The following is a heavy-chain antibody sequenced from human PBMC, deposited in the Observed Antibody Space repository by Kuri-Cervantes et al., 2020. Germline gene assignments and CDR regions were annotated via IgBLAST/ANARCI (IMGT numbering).Heavy chain of an antibody. CDR3: AKNSVSAAGDF. V-gene: IGHV3-23*01. CDR1: GFTFSSYA. D-gene: IGHD6-13*01. Sequence: GESLKISCAASGFTFSSYAMSWVRQAPVKGLEWVSAISGSGGSTYYADSVKGRFTISRDNSKNTLYLQMNSLRADDTAVYYCAKNSVSAAGDFWGQGTLVTVSS. J-gene: IGHJ4*02. CDR2: ISGSGGST.